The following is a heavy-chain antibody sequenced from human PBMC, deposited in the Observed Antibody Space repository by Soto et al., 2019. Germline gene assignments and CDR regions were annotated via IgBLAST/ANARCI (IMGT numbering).Heavy chain of an antibody. CDR1: GFTSSDHA. D-gene: IGHD3-3*01. J-gene: IGHJ6*02. V-gene: IGHV3-49*04. CDR3: ARDGDYYGMDV. Sequence: EVQLVESGGGVVESGRSLRLSCTFSGFTSSDHALTWVRQAPGKGLEWVAFTTSQSYGGTTEYAAPVKGRFSISRDDSKNIAYLQMNSLQTADTAIYYCARDGDYYGMDVWGQGTTVTVSS. CDR2: TTSQSYGGTT.